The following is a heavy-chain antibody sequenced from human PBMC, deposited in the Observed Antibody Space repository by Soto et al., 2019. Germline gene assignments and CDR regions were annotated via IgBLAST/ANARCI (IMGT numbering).Heavy chain of an antibody. CDR3: TRRGRQSANWFDP. V-gene: IGHV1-69*06. J-gene: IGHJ5*02. CDR1: GGTFNSFS. CDR2: IIPMSGRP. Sequence: QVQLVQSGAEVKMPGSSVKVPCKASGGTFNSFSIDWVRQAPGQGLEWMGGIIPMSGRPNYAQRFQGRVTLTADKSTNTVYLEVSSLPNEDTAVYYCTRRGRQSANWFDPWGQGTLVTVSS.